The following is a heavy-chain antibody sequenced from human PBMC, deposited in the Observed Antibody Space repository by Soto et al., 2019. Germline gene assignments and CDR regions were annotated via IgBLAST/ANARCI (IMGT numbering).Heavy chain of an antibody. CDR1: GYTFTGYY. CDR3: ARARGTYSGSPTFEY. V-gene: IGHV1-2*04. J-gene: IGHJ4*02. D-gene: IGHD6-6*01. CDR2: INPNSGGT. Sequence: ASVKVSCKASGYTFTGYYMHWVRQAPGQGLEWMGWINPNSGGTNYAQKFQGWVTMTRDTSISTAYMELSRLRSDDTAVYYCARARGTYSGSPTFEYRGQGTLVTVSS.